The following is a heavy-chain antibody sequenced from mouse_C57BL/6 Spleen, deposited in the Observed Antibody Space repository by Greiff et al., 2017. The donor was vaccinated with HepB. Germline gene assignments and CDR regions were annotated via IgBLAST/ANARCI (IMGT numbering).Heavy chain of an antibody. Sequence: VQLQQSGAELVRPGASVTLSCKASGYTFTDYEMHWVKQTPVHGLEWIGAIDPDTGGTAYNQKFKGKAILTADKSSRTAYMELRSLTSEDSAVYYCTRFITTLSFDYWGQGTTLTVSS. D-gene: IGHD1-1*01. V-gene: IGHV1-15*01. CDR3: TRFITTLSFDY. CDR2: IDPDTGGT. J-gene: IGHJ2*01. CDR1: GYTFTDYE.